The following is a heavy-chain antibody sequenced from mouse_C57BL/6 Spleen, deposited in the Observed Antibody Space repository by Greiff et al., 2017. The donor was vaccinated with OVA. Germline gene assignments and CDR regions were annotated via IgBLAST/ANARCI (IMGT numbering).Heavy chain of an antibody. CDR1: GYTFTSYG. J-gene: IGHJ2*01. V-gene: IGHV1-81*01. CDR2: IYPRSGNT. CDR3: ASPNYYGSTNN. D-gene: IGHD1-1*01. Sequence: VQLVESGAELARPGASVKLSCKASGYTFTSYGISWVKQRTGQGLEWIGEIYPRSGNTYYNEKFKGKATLTADKSSSTAYMELRSLTSEDSAVYFCASPNYYGSTNNWGQGTTLTVSS.